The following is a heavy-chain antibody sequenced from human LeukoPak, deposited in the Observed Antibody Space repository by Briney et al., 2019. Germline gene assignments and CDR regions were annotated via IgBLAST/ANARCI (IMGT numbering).Heavy chain of an antibody. CDR3: ARDRAVTVTTYYFDY. V-gene: IGHV1-46*01. CDR1: GYTFTGYY. CDR2: INPSGGST. J-gene: IGHJ4*02. D-gene: IGHD4-17*01. Sequence: GASVKVSCKASGYTFTGYYIHWVRQAPGQGLEWMGVINPSGGSTSYAQKFQGRVTMTRDMSTSTVYMELSSLRSEDTAVYYCARDRAVTVTTYYFDYWGQGTLVTVSS.